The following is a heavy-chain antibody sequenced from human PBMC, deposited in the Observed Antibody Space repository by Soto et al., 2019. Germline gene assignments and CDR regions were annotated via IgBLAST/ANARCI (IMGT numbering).Heavy chain of an antibody. CDR1: GGTFISYS. Sequence: SVNVSCKSSGGTFISYSISWVRQAPGQGLEWMGGIIPIFGTANYAQKFQGRVTITADESTSTAYMELNSLEAEDTAVYYCAKLPWEVAPSWGQGTLVTVSS. CDR2: IIPIFGTA. CDR3: AKLPWEVAPS. V-gene: IGHV1-69*13. J-gene: IGHJ5*02. D-gene: IGHD1-26*01.